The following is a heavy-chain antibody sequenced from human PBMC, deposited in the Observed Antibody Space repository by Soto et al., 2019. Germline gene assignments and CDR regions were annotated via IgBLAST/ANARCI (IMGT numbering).Heavy chain of an antibody. CDR1: GGSISSGGYY. Sequence: SETLSLTCTVSGGSISSGGYYWSWIRQHPGKGLEWIGYIYYSGSTYYNPSLKSRVTISVDTSKNQFSLKLSSVTAADTAVYYCANDIIVIPGAKGLDYWGQGALVTVSS. J-gene: IGHJ4*02. D-gene: IGHD2-2*01. CDR3: ANDIIVIPGAKGLDY. CDR2: IYYSGST. V-gene: IGHV4-31*03.